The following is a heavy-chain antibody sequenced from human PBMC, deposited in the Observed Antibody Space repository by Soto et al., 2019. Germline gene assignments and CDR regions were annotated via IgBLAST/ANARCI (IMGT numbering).Heavy chain of an antibody. Sequence: WVLRLSCAASGFTFSSCSMNWVRQAPGKGLEWVSYISSSGSTIYYADSVKGRFTISRDNAKNSLYLQMHSLRDGDTAVYYCARVKVVTATDFWGQGTLVTVSS. CDR1: GFTFSSCS. V-gene: IGHV3-48*02. D-gene: IGHD2-21*02. CDR2: ISSSGSTI. J-gene: IGHJ4*02. CDR3: ARVKVVTATDF.